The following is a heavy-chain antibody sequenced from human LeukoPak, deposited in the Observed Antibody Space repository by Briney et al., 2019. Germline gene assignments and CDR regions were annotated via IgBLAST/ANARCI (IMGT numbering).Heavy chain of an antibody. CDR3: ARGPPCSGGRCSNWFDP. J-gene: IGHJ5*02. D-gene: IGHD2-15*01. V-gene: IGHV1-8*01. CDR1: GYTISNYD. Sequence: ASVKVSCKASGYTISNYDINWVRQATRQGLEWMGWMNPNSGNTGYAQKFQGRVTMTRNTSINTAYMELSSLRSEDTAVYYCARGPPCSGGRCSNWFDPWGQGTLVTVSS. CDR2: MNPNSGNT.